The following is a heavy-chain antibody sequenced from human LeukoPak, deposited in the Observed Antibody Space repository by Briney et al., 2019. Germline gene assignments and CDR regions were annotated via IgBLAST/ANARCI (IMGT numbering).Heavy chain of an antibody. D-gene: IGHD1-1*01. V-gene: IGHV4-38-2*01. Sequence: SETLSLTCAVSGYSISSGYYWGWIRQPPGKGLEWIVSIFYSGSAYYNPSLKSRVTISLDTSKNQFSLKLRSVTATDTAVYYCACINWSRSYFDYWGQGTLVTVSS. CDR1: GYSISSGYY. CDR3: ACINWSRSYFDY. J-gene: IGHJ4*02. CDR2: IFYSGSA.